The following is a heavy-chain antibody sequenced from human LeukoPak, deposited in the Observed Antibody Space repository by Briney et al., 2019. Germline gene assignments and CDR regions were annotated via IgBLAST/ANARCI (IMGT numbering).Heavy chain of an antibody. CDR2: IYTSGST. D-gene: IGHD3-10*01. J-gene: IGHJ4*02. Sequence: SETLSLTCTVSGGSISSGSYYWSWIRQPAGKGLEWIGRIYTSGSTNYNPSLKSRVTISVDTSKNQFSLKLSSVTAADTAVYYCARGRGYYGSGSYSVWGQGTLVTVSS. CDR3: ARGRGYYGSGSYSV. CDR1: GGSISSGSYY. V-gene: IGHV4-61*02.